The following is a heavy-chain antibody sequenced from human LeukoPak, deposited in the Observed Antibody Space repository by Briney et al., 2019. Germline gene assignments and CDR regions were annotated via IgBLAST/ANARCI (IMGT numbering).Heavy chain of an antibody. D-gene: IGHD6-6*01. V-gene: IGHV1-46*01. CDR3: ARPRTIAARVSGLDY. J-gene: IGHJ4*02. Sequence: ASVKVSCKASGYTFTSYYMHWARQAPGQGLEWMGIINPSGGSTSYAQKFQGRVTMTRDMSTSTVYMELSSLRSEDTAVYYCARPRTIAARVSGLDYWGQGTLVTVSS. CDR2: INPSGGST. CDR1: GYTFTSYY.